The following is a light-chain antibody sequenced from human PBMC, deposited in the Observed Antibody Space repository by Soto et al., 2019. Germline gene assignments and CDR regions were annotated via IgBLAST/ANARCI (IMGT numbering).Light chain of an antibody. CDR3: MQPLETPLT. Sequence: EIVLTQSPLSLPVTPGEPASISCRSSQSLLHSSGYIYVDWYLQKPGQYPQLLIYLVSNRASGVPERFSGSGSGTDFKLKTSRVEAEDFGLYSCMQPLETPLTFGQGIRLELK. CDR1: QSLLHSSGYIY. CDR2: LVS. V-gene: IGKV2-28*01. J-gene: IGKJ5*01.